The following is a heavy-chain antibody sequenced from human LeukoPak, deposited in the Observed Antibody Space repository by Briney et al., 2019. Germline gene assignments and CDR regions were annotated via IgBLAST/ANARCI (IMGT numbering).Heavy chain of an antibody. Sequence: PGGSLRLSCAASGFTFSTYAMTWVRQAPGKGLEWVSTISGSAISTFYADSVKGRFTISRDYSKNTVYLQMNSLRAEDTAVYYCAKHAAGATKSYYYGMDVWGRGTTVTVSS. CDR2: ISGSAIST. CDR1: GFTFSTYA. CDR3: AKHAAGATKSYYYGMDV. D-gene: IGHD1-26*01. J-gene: IGHJ6*02. V-gene: IGHV3-23*01.